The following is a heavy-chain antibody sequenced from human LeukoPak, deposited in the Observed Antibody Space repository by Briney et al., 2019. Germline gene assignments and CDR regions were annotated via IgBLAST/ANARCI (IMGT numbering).Heavy chain of an antibody. D-gene: IGHD3-10*01. CDR2: IYYSGST. J-gene: IGHJ5*02. V-gene: IGHV4-59*11. CDR3: ARAGLLWFGELPTRGPFDP. CDR1: GGSISSHY. Sequence: SETLSLTCAVSGGSISSHYWSWIRQPPGKGLEWIGYIYYSGSTNYNPSLKSRVTISVDTSRNQFSLKLSSVTAADTAVYYCARAGLLWFGELPTRGPFDPWGQGTLVTVSP.